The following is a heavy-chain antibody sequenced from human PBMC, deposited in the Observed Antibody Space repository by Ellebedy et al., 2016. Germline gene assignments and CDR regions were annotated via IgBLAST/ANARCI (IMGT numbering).Heavy chain of an antibody. Sequence: GESLKISCATSGLNFNTFFMTWIRQAPGKGLEWVATISGGGDKRFVADSVKGRFTISRDNAKNSVYLQMNSLRGEDTALYYCARGVGGTSLNWFDPWGQGTLVTVSS. D-gene: IGHD3-16*01. J-gene: IGHJ5*02. CDR1: GLNFNTFF. V-gene: IGHV3-21*01. CDR3: ARGVGGTSLNWFDP. CDR2: ISGGGDKR.